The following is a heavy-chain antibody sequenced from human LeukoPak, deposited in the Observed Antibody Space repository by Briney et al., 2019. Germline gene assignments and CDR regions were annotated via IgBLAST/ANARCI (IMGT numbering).Heavy chain of an antibody. V-gene: IGHV1-18*01. D-gene: IGHD3-9*01. Sequence: ASVKVSCKASGYTLTSYGISWVRQAPGQGLEWMGWISAYNGNTNYAQKLQGRVTMTTDTSTSTAYMELRSLRSDDTAVYYCARGRLLRYFDWLSSPKHFDYWGQGTLVTVSS. J-gene: IGHJ4*02. CDR2: ISAYNGNT. CDR3: ARGRLLRYFDWLSSPKHFDY. CDR1: GYTLTSYG.